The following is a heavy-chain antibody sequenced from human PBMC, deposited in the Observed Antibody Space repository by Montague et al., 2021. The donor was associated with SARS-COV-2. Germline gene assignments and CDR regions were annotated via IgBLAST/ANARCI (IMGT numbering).Heavy chain of an antibody. CDR2: IYYSGST. CDR3: SRGRFLEWLFYSLVGAFDI. J-gene: IGHJ3*02. Sequence: TLSLTCTVSGGSISSGSYYWSWIRQHPGKGLEWIGYIYYSGSTYYNPSPKSRVTISVDTSNNQFSMKLSSVTAADTAVYYCSRGRFLEWLFYSLVGAFDIWGQGTMVTVSS. CDR1: GGSISSGSYY. D-gene: IGHD3-3*01. V-gene: IGHV4-31*03.